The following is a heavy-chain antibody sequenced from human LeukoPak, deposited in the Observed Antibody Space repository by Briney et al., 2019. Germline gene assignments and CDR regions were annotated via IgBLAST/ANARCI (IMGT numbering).Heavy chain of an antibody. Sequence: GGSLRLSCAASGFTVRSYDMHWVRQVAGRGQEWVSAISTASNPHYAASVQGRFTIFRANAENSLYLQMNSLSAEDTAVYYCARELGIEGYWYFDLWGRGTLVTVSS. CDR1: GFTVRSYD. D-gene: IGHD7-27*01. V-gene: IGHV3-13*05. CDR3: ARELGIEGYWYFDL. CDR2: ISTASNP. J-gene: IGHJ2*01.